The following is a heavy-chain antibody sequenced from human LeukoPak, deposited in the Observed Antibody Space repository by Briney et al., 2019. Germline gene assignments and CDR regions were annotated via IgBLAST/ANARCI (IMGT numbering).Heavy chain of an antibody. J-gene: IGHJ4*02. CDR3: ARGRPGFDY. CDR2: TYYRSKWYN. V-gene: IGHV6-1*01. D-gene: IGHD6-25*01. Sequence: LQTLSLSSAISVDSASGDSASCGWIRHSPSRGLGCLVRTYYRSKWYNDYALSVKSRITINQDTTKNQFSLQMNSVTPEDTAVYYCARGRPGFDYWGQGTLVTVSS. CDR1: VDSASGDSAS.